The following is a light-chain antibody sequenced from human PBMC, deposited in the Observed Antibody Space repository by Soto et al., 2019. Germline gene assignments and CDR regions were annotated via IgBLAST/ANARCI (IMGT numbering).Light chain of an antibody. J-gene: IGLJ2*01. CDR3: SSNAGSNNLV. Sequence: QSALTQPPSESGTPGQSVTIPCTGTSSDVGDYNYVSWYQQHPGKAPKLVIYEVSRRPSGVPDRFSGSKSGNTASLTVSGLQAEDDADYYCSSNAGSNNLVFGGGTKLTVL. CDR1: SSDVGDYNY. V-gene: IGLV2-8*01. CDR2: EVS.